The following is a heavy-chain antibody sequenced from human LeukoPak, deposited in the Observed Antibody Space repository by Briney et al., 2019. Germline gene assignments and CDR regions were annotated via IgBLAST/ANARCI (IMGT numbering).Heavy chain of an antibody. CDR1: GFTVSSNY. CDR3: ARVQVAGTPKYFQH. D-gene: IGHD6-19*01. Sequence: GGSLRLSCAASGFTVSSNYMSWVRQAPGKGLEWVSVIYSGGSTYYADSVKGRFTISRDNSKNPLYLQMNSLRAEDTAVYYCARVQVAGTPKYFQHWGQGTLVTVSS. CDR2: IYSGGST. V-gene: IGHV3-53*01. J-gene: IGHJ1*01.